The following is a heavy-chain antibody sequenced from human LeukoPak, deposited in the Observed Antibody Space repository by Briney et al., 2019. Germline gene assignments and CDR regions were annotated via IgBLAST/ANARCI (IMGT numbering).Heavy chain of an antibody. Sequence: PSETLSLTCAVYGGSFSGYYWSWIRQLPGKGLEWIGEINHSGSTNYNPSLKSRVTISVDTSKNQFSLKLSSVTAADTAVYYCARRGYSSGLFDYWGQGTLVTVSS. CDR2: INHSGST. CDR1: GGSFSGYY. CDR3: ARRGYSSGLFDY. D-gene: IGHD6-19*01. V-gene: IGHV4-34*01. J-gene: IGHJ4*02.